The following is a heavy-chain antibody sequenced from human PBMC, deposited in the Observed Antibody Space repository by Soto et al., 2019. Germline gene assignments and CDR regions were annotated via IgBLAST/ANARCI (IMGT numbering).Heavy chain of an antibody. V-gene: IGHV2-5*02. Sequence: QITLKESGPTLVKPTQTLTLTCTFSGFSLSTSGVGVGWIRQPPGKALEWLALIYWDDDKRYSPSLKSRLTITTDTSKNPVVLTMTTIDPVDTATYYCAHVALGSSTSATFDYWGQGTLVTVSS. D-gene: IGHD2-2*01. J-gene: IGHJ4*02. CDR1: GFSLSTSGVG. CDR2: IYWDDDK. CDR3: AHVALGSSTSATFDY.